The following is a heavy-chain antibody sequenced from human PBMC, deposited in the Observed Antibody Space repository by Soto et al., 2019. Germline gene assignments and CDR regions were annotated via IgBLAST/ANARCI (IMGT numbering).Heavy chain of an antibody. CDR1: GYTFGHFY. V-gene: IGHV1-18*01. D-gene: IGHD3-9*01. CDR3: ARDEGGYDILTGYYKAHHFDQ. Sequence: QVQLVQSGAEVKRPGDSVKVSCQASGYTFGHFYITWVRQAPGQGLEWMGAISPHNRNTNYAEKFRGRVTMTTDTSTTTANMELRSLRSDDTADYYCARDEGGYDILTGYYKAHHFDQWGQGALVTVSS. CDR2: ISPHNRNT. J-gene: IGHJ4*02.